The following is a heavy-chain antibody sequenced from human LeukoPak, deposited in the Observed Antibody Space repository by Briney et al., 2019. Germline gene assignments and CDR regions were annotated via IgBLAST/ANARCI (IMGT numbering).Heavy chain of an antibody. CDR1: VGSISSSSYY. CDR2: NYYSGST. J-gene: IGHJ4*02. Sequence: PSETLSLTCTLSVGSISSSSYYWGWIRQPPGKGLEWIGSNYYSGSTYYNPSLKSRVTISADTPKNQFSRKLSSVTAADTAVYYCARRAARPERYFDYWGQGTLVTVSS. CDR3: ARRAARPERYFDY. V-gene: IGHV4-39*01. D-gene: IGHD6-6*01.